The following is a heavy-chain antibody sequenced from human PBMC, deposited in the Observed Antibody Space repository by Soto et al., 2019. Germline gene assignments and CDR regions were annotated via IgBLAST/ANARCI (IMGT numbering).Heavy chain of an antibody. V-gene: IGHV1-58*01. CDR1: GFNFASSA. Sequence: QMQLVQSGPEVKKPGTSVKVSCKASGFNFASSAVQWVRQARGQRLEWIGWIVVGSGNTNYAQKFQERVTITRDMSTSTAYMELSSLRSEDTAVYYCAAEMGYYGSGSYFYYYYGMDVWGQGTTVTVSS. D-gene: IGHD3-10*01. CDR3: AAEMGYYGSGSYFYYYYGMDV. J-gene: IGHJ6*02. CDR2: IVVGSGNT.